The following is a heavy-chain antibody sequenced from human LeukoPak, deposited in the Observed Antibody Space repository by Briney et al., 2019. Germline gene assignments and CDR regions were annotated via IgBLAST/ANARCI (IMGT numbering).Heavy chain of an antibody. CDR1: GFTFSSHS. CDR2: ISSDSTII. CDR3: AKVPRQHDNWFDP. J-gene: IGHJ5*02. V-gene: IGHV3-48*01. Sequence: PGGSLRLFCAASGFTFSSHSMNWVRQAPGKGLEWISYISSDSTIIHYADSVKGRFTISRDDAKSSLYLQMNSLRAEDTAIYYCAKVPRQHDNWFDPWGQGTLVTVSS. D-gene: IGHD3-9*01.